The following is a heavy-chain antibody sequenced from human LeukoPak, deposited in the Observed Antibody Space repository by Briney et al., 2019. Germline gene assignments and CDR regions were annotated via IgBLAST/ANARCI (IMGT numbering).Heavy chain of an antibody. D-gene: IGHD6-13*01. J-gene: IGHJ4*02. CDR2: ISGSAGST. V-gene: IGHV3-23*01. CDR3: AKDLSSWYWDY. CDR1: GFTFSNFG. Sequence: GGSLRLSCTASGFTFSNFGMSWVRQAPGKGLEWVSTISGSAGSTHYADSVKGRFTISRDTSKNMLYLQMTSLRAEDTALYYCAKDLSSWYWDYWGQGTLVTVSS.